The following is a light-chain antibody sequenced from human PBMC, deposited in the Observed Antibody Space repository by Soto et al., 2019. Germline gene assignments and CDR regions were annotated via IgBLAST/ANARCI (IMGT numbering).Light chain of an antibody. J-gene: IGKJ3*01. CDR3: QQYNSYPS. CDR1: QSISSW. Sequence: DIQMTQSPSTLSASVGDRVTITCRASQSISSWLAWYQQKPGKAPKLLIYKASSLESGVPSRFGGSGSGTEFTLTISSLQPDDFATYYCQQYNSYPSFGPGTKVDIK. V-gene: IGKV1-5*03. CDR2: KAS.